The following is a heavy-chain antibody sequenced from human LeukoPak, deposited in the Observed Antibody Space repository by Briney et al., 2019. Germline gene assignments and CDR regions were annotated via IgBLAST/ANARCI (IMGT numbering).Heavy chain of an antibody. J-gene: IGHJ4*02. CDR2: IKQDGSEE. Sequence: TGGSLRLSCAASGFTFSRYSMNWVRQAPGKGLEWVANIKQDGSEEYYVDSVKGRFTISKDNAKNSLYLQMNSLRAEDTAVYYCARHIDWKFDYWGQGTLVTVSS. D-gene: IGHD1-1*01. CDR3: ARHIDWKFDY. V-gene: IGHV3-7*01. CDR1: GFTFSRYS.